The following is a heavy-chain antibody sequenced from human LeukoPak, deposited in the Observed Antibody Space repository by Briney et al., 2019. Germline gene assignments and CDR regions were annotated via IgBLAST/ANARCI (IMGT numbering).Heavy chain of an antibody. J-gene: IGHJ6*02. CDR1: GGSISSYY. CDR2: FYISGST. CDR3: ARHRPICGGDCYAGANYYYYYDMDV. D-gene: IGHD2-21*02. Sequence: SETLSLTCTVSGGSISSYYWSWIRQPAGKRLEWIGHFYISGSTNYNPSLKSRVTMSVDTSKNQFFLKLSSVTAADTAVYYCARHRPICGGDCYAGANYYYYYDMDVWGQGTTVTVSS. V-gene: IGHV4-4*07.